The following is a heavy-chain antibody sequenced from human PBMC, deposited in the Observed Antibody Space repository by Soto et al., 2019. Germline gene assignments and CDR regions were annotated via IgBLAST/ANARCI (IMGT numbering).Heavy chain of an antibody. J-gene: IGHJ4*02. CDR2: ISGSGGST. V-gene: IGHV3-23*01. CDR1: GFTFSSYA. CDR3: AKGTGSGSYLSRYYFDY. Sequence: EVQLLESGGGLVQPGGSLRLSCAASGFTFSSYAMSWVRQAPGKGLEWVSAISGSGGSTYYADSVKGRFTISRDNSKNTLYLQMNSLRAEDTAVYYCAKGTGSGSYLSRYYFDYWGQGTLVTVSS. D-gene: IGHD1-26*01.